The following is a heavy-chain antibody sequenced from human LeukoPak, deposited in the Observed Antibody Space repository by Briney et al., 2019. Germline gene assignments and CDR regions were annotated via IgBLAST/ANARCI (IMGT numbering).Heavy chain of an antibody. V-gene: IGHV1-2*02. CDR1: GFTFTDHY. CDR3: VREGEGPLSKDFDY. J-gene: IGHJ4*02. CDR2: IGPHSTFT. Sequence: ASVKVSCTSSGFTFTDHYIHWVRQGPGQGLEWMGYIGPHSTFTSSPQEFQGRVTMTRDASMSTAYMELNRLTSDDTAVYYCVREGEGPLSKDFDYWGQGTLVTVSS. D-gene: IGHD2/OR15-2a*01.